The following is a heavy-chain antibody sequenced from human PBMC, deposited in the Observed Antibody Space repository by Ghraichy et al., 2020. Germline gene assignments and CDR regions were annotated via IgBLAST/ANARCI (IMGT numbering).Heavy chain of an antibody. CDR2: INHSGST. CDR1: GGSFSNYY. V-gene: IGHV4-34*01. J-gene: IGHJ6*02. D-gene: IGHD3-16*02. CDR3: ARGSFGPRYDFLWGSSRYYLGV. Sequence: SETLSLTCAVSGGSFSNYYWSWIRQSPGKGLEWIGEINHSGSTNYNPSLKSRVTMSVDTSKNQFSLKLSSVTAADTAVYYCARGSFGPRYDFLWGSSRYYLGVWGQWTTVTVSS.